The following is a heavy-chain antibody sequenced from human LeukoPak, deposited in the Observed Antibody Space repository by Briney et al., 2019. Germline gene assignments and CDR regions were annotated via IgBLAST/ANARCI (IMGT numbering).Heavy chain of an antibody. CDR3: ARDRNGPGYSREFDS. J-gene: IGHJ4*02. V-gene: IGHV1-2*02. Sequence: ASVNVSCKASGYTFTVYYLHWVRQAPGQGLEWMGWINPDTGGTTYAQKFQGRVTMTSDTFISTAYMELSRLRSDDTAEYYCARDRNGPGYSREFDSWGQGTLVTVS. D-gene: IGHD6-13*01. CDR1: GYTFTVYY. CDR2: INPDTGGT.